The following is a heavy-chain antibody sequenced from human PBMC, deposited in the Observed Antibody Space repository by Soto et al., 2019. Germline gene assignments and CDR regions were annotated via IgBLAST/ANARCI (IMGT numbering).Heavy chain of an antibody. CDR2: ISYDGSNK. Sequence: GGSLRLSCAASGFTFSSYAMHWVRQAPGKGLEWVAVISYDGSNKYYADSVKGRFTISRDNSKNTLYLQMNSLRAEDTAVYYCARDGPLDHFGAYDSSGYYYLSAFDIWGQGTMVTVSS. CDR1: GFTFSSYA. J-gene: IGHJ3*02. V-gene: IGHV3-30-3*01. CDR3: ARDGPLDHFGAYDSSGYYYLSAFDI. D-gene: IGHD3-22*01.